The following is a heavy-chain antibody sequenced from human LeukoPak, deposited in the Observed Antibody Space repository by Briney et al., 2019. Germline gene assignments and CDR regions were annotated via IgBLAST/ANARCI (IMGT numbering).Heavy chain of an antibody. Sequence: SVKVSCKASGGTFSSYAISWVRQAPGQGLEWMRRIIPILGIANYAQKFQGRVTITADKSTSTAYMELSSLRSEDTAVYYCASPLGYCSSTSCHNDYWGQGTLVTVSS. CDR3: ASPLGYCSSTSCHNDY. CDR2: IIPILGIA. D-gene: IGHD2-2*01. CDR1: GGTFSSYA. V-gene: IGHV1-69*04. J-gene: IGHJ4*02.